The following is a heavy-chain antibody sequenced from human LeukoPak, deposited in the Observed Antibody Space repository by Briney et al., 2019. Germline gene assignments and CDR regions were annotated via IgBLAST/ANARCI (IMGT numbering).Heavy chain of an antibody. CDR3: AGRFAEYSSGWYEGEPDPYYYYYGMDV. D-gene: IGHD6-19*01. CDR1: GFTFSSYS. CDR2: ISSSSSYI. Sequence: GGSLRLSCAASGFTFSSYSMNWVRQAPGKGLEWVSSISSSSSYIYYADSVKGRFTISRDNAKNSLYLQMNSLRAEDTAVYYCAGRFAEYSSGWYEGEPDPYYYYYGMDVWGQGTTVTVSS. V-gene: IGHV3-21*01. J-gene: IGHJ6*02.